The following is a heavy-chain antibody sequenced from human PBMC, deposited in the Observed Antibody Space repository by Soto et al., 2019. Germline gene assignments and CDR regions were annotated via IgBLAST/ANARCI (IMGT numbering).Heavy chain of an antibody. CDR2: MNPNSGNT. J-gene: IGHJ5*02. CDR1: GYTFTSYD. Sequence: GASVKVSCKASGYTFTSYDINWVRQATGQGLEWMGWMNPNSGNTGYAQKFQGRVTMTRNTSISTAYMELISLRSEDTAVYYCARVIYDFWSGYSGFNPANNWFDPWGQGTLVTVSS. CDR3: ARVIYDFWSGYSGFNPANNWFDP. V-gene: IGHV1-8*01. D-gene: IGHD3-3*01.